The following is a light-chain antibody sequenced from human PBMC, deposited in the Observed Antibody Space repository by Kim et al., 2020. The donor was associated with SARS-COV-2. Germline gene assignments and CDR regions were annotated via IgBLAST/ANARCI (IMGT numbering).Light chain of an antibody. CDR2: ENE. CDR1: SSNIENNY. V-gene: IGLV1-51*01. Sequence: QSVLTQPPSVSAAPGQKVTISCSGSSSNIENNYVSWYRQFPGTAPKLLIYENEKRVSGIPDRFSGSKSDTSASLGITGLQTGDEADYYCETWDTSLSAVVFGGGTQLTVL. J-gene: IGLJ3*02. CDR3: ETWDTSLSAVV.